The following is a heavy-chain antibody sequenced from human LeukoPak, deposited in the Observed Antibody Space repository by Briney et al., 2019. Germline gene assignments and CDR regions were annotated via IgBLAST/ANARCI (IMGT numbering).Heavy chain of an antibody. D-gene: IGHD3-22*01. Sequence: LSLTCAVYGGSFSGYYWSWIRQAPGKGLEWVSYISSSGSTIYYADSVKGRFTISRDNAKNSLYLQMNSLRAEDTAVYYCARDRDSSGYYWQRDFDYWGQGTLVTVSS. V-gene: IGHV3-11*01. CDR2: ISSSGSTI. J-gene: IGHJ4*02. CDR1: GGSFSGYY. CDR3: ARDRDSSGYYWQRDFDY.